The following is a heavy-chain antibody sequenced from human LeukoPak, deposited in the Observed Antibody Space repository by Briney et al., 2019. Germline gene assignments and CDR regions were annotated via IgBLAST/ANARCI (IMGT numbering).Heavy chain of an antibody. CDR2: DNLQGST. Sequence: PSGTLSLTCGVSGGSISNTNWWTWFRQPPGKGLEWIGEDNLQGSTNYNPSLKSRVAISVDKSENQVSLKLYSVTAADTAVYYCARGGIASAYGSINYHHYGLDVWGQGATVTVSS. J-gene: IGHJ6*02. V-gene: IGHV4-4*02. CDR3: ARGGIASAYGSINYHHYGLDV. D-gene: IGHD6-13*01. CDR1: GGSISNTNW.